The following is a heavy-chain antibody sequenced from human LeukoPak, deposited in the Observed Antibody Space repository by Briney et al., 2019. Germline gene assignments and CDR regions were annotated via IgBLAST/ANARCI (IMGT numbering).Heavy chain of an antibody. Sequence: ASVKVSCKASGYTFTGYYMHWVRQAPGQGLEWRGWINPNSGATNYAQSFQGRVTMTRDTSISTAYMELSRLTSDDTAVYYCARDLTSYRGNGLGDWFDSWGRGTLVTVSS. CDR3: ARDLTSYRGNGLGDWFDS. J-gene: IGHJ5*01. V-gene: IGHV1-2*02. D-gene: IGHD5-12*01. CDR2: INPNSGAT. CDR1: GYTFTGYY.